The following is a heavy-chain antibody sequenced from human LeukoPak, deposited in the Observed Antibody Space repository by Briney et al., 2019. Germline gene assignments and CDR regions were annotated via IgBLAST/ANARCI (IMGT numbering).Heavy chain of an antibody. D-gene: IGHD1-26*01. V-gene: IGHV4-59*01. CDR2: IYYSGGT. CDR1: GGSISSYY. J-gene: IGHJ5*02. Sequence: SETLSLTCTVSGGSISSYYWSWIRQPPGKGLEWIGYIYYSGGTNYNPSLKSRVTISVATSTNQFSLKLSSVTAADTAVYYCARDGVVGATMEYNWFDPWGQGTLVTVSS. CDR3: ARDGVVGATMEYNWFDP.